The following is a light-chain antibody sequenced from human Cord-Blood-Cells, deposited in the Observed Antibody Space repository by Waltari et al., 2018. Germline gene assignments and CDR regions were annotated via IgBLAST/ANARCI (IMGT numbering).Light chain of an antibody. V-gene: IGLV2-14*01. CDR3: SSYTSSSTWV. J-gene: IGLJ3*02. Sequence: QSALTQPASVSGSPGQSITISCTGTSRDLGGYNYVSWYQQHPGNAPKLIFYDVSNRPSGVSKRFSGSKSGNTASLTISGLQAEDEADYYCSSYTSSSTWVFGGGTKLTVL. CDR1: SRDLGGYNY. CDR2: DVS.